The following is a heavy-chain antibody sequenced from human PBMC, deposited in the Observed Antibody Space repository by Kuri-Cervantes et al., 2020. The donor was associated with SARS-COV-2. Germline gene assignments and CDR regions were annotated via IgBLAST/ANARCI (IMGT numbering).Heavy chain of an antibody. CDR3: ATDYYGDKHYYYGMDV. CDR2: IYYRGST. V-gene: IGHV4-59*01. J-gene: IGHJ6*01. D-gene: IGHD4-17*01. Sequence: SETLSLTCAVYGGSFSGYYWSWIRKHPGKVLEWIGYIYYRGSTNYNPSLKSRVTISVDTSKNQFSLKLSSVAAADTAVYYCATDYYGDKHYYYGMDVWGRG. CDR1: GGSFSGYY.